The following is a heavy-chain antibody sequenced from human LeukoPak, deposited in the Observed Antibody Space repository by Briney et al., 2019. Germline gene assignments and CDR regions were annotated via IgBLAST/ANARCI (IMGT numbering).Heavy chain of an antibody. D-gene: IGHD6-13*01. J-gene: IGHJ4*02. CDR2: IYYSGST. CDR3: AREWSSSWIDY. V-gene: IGHV4-59*01. CDR1: GGSISSYY. Sequence: SETLSLTRTVSGGSISSYYWSWIRQPPGKGLEWIGYIYYSGSTNYNPSLKSRVTISVDTSKNQFSLKLSSVNAADTAVYYCAREWSSSWIDYWGQGTLVTVSS.